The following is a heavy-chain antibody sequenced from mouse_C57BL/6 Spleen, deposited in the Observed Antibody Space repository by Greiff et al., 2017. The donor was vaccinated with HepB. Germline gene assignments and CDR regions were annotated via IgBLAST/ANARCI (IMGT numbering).Heavy chain of an antibody. V-gene: IGHV3-6*01. J-gene: IGHJ2*01. Sequence: VQLQESGPGLVKPSQSLSLTCSVTGYSITSGYYWNWIRQFPGNKLEWMGYISYDGSNNYNPSLKNRISITRDTSKNQFFLKLNSVTTEDTATYYCAREDIYYDYAVDYGGQGTTLTVSS. CDR3: AREDIYYDYAVDY. CDR1: GYSITSGYY. D-gene: IGHD2-4*01. CDR2: ISYDGSN.